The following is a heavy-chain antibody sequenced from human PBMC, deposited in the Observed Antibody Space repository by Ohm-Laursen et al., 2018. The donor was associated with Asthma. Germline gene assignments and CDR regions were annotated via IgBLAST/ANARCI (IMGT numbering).Heavy chain of an antibody. D-gene: IGHD5/OR15-5a*01. CDR2: ISYDGSNK. Sequence: SLRLSCAASGFTFSSSGMHWVRQAPGKGLEWVAVISYDGSNKYYADSVKGRFTISRDNSKNTLYLQMNSLRAEDTAVYYCAKDLSTSPGDRWGQGTLVTVSS. V-gene: IGHV3-30*18. CDR3: AKDLSTSPGDR. J-gene: IGHJ4*02. CDR1: GFTFSSSG.